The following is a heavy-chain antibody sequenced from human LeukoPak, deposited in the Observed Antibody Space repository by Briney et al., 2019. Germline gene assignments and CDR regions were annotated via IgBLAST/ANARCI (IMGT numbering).Heavy chain of an antibody. CDR1: GFTFSSYA. J-gene: IGHJ4*02. Sequence: GRSLRLSCAASGFTFSSYAMHWVRQAPGKGLEWVAVISHDGSNKYYADSVKGRFTISRDNSKNTLYLQMNSLRAEDTAVYYCAREEYSSSSSPFDYWGQGTLITVSS. D-gene: IGHD6-6*01. CDR3: AREEYSSSSSPFDY. V-gene: IGHV3-30-3*01. CDR2: ISHDGSNK.